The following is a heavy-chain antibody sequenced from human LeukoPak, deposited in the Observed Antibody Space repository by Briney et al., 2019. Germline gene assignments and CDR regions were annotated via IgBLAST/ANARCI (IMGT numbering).Heavy chain of an antibody. J-gene: IGHJ4*02. CDR1: GGSISSYY. D-gene: IGHD6-13*01. CDR2: IYYSGST. V-gene: IGHV4-59*08. CDR3: ARGSSWTLFDY. Sequence: SETLSLTCTVSGGSISSYYWSWIRQPPGKGLEWIGYIYYSGSTNYNPSLKSRVTISVDTSKNQFSLKLSSVTAADTAAYYCARGSSWTLFDYWGQGTLVTVSS.